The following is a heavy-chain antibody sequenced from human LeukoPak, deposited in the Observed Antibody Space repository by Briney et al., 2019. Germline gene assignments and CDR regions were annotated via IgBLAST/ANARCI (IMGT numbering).Heavy chain of an antibody. D-gene: IGHD2-21*01. Sequence: GRSLRLSCAASGFTFDDYAMHWVRQAPGKGLEWVSGISWNSGSIGYADSVKGRFTISRDDSKNTLYLQMNSLRADDTAVFYCARGSLGSSTSSDCCPLDYWGQGALVTVSS. V-gene: IGHV3-9*01. CDR3: ARGSLGSSTSSDCCPLDY. CDR2: ISWNSGSI. CDR1: GFTFDDYA. J-gene: IGHJ4*02.